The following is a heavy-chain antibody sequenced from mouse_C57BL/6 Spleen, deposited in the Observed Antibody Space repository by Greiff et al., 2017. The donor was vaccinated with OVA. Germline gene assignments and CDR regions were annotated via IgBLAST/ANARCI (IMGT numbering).Heavy chain of an antibody. CDR2: ISDGGSYT. CDR1: GFTFSSYA. J-gene: IGHJ3*01. CDR3: ARDQLGFAY. Sequence: EVKLVESGGGLVKPGGSLKLSCAASGFTFSSYAMSWVRQTPEKRLEWVATISDGGSYTYYPDNVKGRFTISRDNAKNNLYLQMSHLKSEDTAMYYCARDQLGFAYWGQGTLVTVSA. V-gene: IGHV5-4*01. D-gene: IGHD4-1*02.